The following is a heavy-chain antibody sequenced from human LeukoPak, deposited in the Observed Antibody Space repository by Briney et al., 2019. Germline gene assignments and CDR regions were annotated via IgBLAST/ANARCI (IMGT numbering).Heavy chain of an antibody. V-gene: IGHV3-23*01. CDR3: ARDPNGDYLGAFDF. J-gene: IGHJ3*01. CDR1: GFSISNYG. CDR2: LSESGGGT. D-gene: IGHD4-17*01. Sequence: GGSLRLSCTASGFSISNYGMTWVRQAPGKGLEWVSSLSESGGGTRYADSVSGRLTMSRDNSKNTLYLQMNNLRAEDTAVYFCARDPNGDYLGAFDFWGQGTMVTVSS.